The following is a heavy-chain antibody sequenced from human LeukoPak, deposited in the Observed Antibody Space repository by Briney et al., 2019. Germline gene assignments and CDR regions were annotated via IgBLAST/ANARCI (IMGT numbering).Heavy chain of an antibody. CDR2: IYPGNSDT. Sequence: GESLKISCKTSGYNFPNYWIGWVRQMPGKGLEWMEVIYPGNSDTRYSPSFQGQVTISADKSISTAYLQWSSLKASDTAMYYCARRGFADYWGQGTLVTVSS. CDR1: GYNFPNYW. CDR3: ARRGFADY. D-gene: IGHD3-10*01. J-gene: IGHJ4*02. V-gene: IGHV5-51*01.